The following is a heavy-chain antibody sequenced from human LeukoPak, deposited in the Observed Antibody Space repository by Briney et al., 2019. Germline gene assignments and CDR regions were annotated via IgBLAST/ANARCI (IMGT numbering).Heavy chain of an antibody. V-gene: IGHV3-23*01. CDR2: ISGSGSGGST. D-gene: IGHD5-24*01. Sequence: PGRSLRLSCAASGFTFSISAMSWVRQAPGKGLEWVSSISGSGSGGSTYYADSVKGRFTISRDNSKNTLYLQMNSLIAGDTAVYYCAKSGYNRFDYWGQGTRVTVSS. CDR1: GFTFSISA. CDR3: AKSGYNRFDY. J-gene: IGHJ4*02.